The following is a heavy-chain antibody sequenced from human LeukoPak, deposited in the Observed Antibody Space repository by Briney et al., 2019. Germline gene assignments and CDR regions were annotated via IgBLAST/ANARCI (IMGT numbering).Heavy chain of an antibody. D-gene: IGHD2-15*01. CDR3: ARAGYCSGGSCYVPFDY. V-gene: IGHV3-7*03. CDR2: IKQDGSEK. CDR1: GFTFSSYW. J-gene: IGHJ4*02. Sequence: GGSLRLSCAASGFTFSSYWMSWVRQAPGKGLEWVANIKQDGSEKYYVDSVKGRFTISRDNAKNSLYLQMNSLRAEDTAVYYCARAGYCSGGSCYVPFDYWGQGTLVTVSS.